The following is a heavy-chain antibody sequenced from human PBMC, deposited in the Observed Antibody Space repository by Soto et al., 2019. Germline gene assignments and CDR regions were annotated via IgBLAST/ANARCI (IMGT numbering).Heavy chain of an antibody. J-gene: IGHJ5*02. CDR3: ATRITVFGLLIPPFDP. Sequence: SETLSLTCAVYGGSVNGYYWNWILQPPGKGLEWIGEINHTGGTHYNPSLKSRVTMSVDTSKNQFSLRLSSVTAADTAIYYCATRITVFGLLIPPFDPWGQGILVTVSS. CDR1: GGSVNGYY. CDR2: INHTGGT. D-gene: IGHD3-3*01. V-gene: IGHV4-34*01.